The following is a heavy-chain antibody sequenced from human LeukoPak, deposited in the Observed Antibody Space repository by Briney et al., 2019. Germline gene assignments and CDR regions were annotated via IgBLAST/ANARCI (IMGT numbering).Heavy chain of an antibody. D-gene: IGHD2-21*02. Sequence: ASVKVSCKASGGTFSSYTISWVRQAPGQGLEWLGRINPNTGGTNSAQRFQGRVTLTRDTSISSAYMELSSLTSDDTALYYCARGQQWGDYNYFDPWGQGTLVTVSS. CDR2: INPNTGGT. V-gene: IGHV1-2*06. CDR1: GGTFSSYT. J-gene: IGHJ5*02. CDR3: ARGQQWGDYNYFDP.